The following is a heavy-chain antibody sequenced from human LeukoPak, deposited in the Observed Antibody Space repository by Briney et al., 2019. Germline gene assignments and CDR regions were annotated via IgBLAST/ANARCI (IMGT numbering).Heavy chain of an antibody. CDR3: ARAVTTVTRGGLVFDY. CDR1: GFTFSTYS. Sequence: GGSLRLSCAPSGFTFSTYSMNWVRQAPGKGLEWVSYISGSSNTIYYADSVKGRFTISRDNAKNSLYLQMNSLRDEDTAVYYCARAVTTVTRGGLVFDYWGQGTLVTVSS. J-gene: IGHJ4*02. V-gene: IGHV3-48*02. CDR2: ISGSSNTI. D-gene: IGHD4-17*01.